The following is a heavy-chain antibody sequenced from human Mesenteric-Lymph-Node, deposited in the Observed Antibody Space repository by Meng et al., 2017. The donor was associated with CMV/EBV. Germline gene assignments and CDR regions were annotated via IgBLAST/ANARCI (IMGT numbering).Heavy chain of an antibody. CDR1: A. J-gene: IGHJ4*02. Sequence: AWNWIRQSPLRGLEWLGRTYYRSKWYNDYAVSVKSRITINPDTSKNQFSLQLNSVTPEDTAVYYCARDRHYDFWSGYYIPSYYFDYWGQGTLVTVSS. D-gene: IGHD3-3*01. V-gene: IGHV6-1*01. CDR3: ARDRHYDFWSGYYIPSYYFDY. CDR2: TYYRSKWYN.